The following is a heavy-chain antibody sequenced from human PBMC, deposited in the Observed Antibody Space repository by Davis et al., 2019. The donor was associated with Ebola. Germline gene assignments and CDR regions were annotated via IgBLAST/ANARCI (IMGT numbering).Heavy chain of an antibody. CDR3: AKDTLGSSSLGDYYGMEL. Sequence: SLKISCAASGFIFDDYAMHWVRQAPGKGLAWVSGISRNGGSIGYADSVKGRFTISRDNAKNSLYLQMNSLRAEDTALYFCAKDTLGSSSLGDYYGMELWGQGTTVTVSS. V-gene: IGHV3-9*01. J-gene: IGHJ6*02. CDR2: ISRNGGSI. D-gene: IGHD6-6*01. CDR1: GFIFDDYA.